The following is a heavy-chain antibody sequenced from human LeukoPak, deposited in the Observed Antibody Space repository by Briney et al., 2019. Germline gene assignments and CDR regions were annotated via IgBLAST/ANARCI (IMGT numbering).Heavy chain of an antibody. J-gene: IGHJ4*02. Sequence: ASVNVSCKASGYTFTGYYMHWVRQAPGQGLEWMGWINPNSGGTNYAQKFQGWVTMTRDTSISTAYMELSRLRSDDTAVYYCARDPDINSYGSDYWGQGSLVTVSS. V-gene: IGHV1-2*04. CDR1: GYTFTGYY. CDR3: ARDPDINSYGSDY. D-gene: IGHD5-18*01. CDR2: INPNSGGT.